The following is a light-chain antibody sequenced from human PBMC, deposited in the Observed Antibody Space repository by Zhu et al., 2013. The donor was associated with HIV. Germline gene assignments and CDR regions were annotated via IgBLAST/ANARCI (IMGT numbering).Light chain of an antibody. Sequence: QSVLTQPPSVSAAPGQKVTISCSGSSSNIGNNYVSWYQVLPGKVPKLLIYDSDKRPLGIPDRFSGSKSGTSASLVISGLQSEDEADYYCASWDDSLSTYVFGSGTKVTVL. V-gene: IGLV1-51*01. CDR3: ASWDDSLSTYV. J-gene: IGLJ1*01. CDR2: DSD. CDR1: SSNIGNNY.